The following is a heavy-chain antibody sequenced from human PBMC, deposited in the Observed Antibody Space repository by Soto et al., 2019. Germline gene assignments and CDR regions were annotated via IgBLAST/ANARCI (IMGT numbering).Heavy chain of an antibody. CDR1: GFTFRDYD. CDR2: ISSSGTAT. CDR3: ARKGPRAARPNH. D-gene: IGHD6-6*01. V-gene: IGHV3-11*01. Sequence: QVQLVESGGGLVRPGGSLRLSCAASGFTFRDYDMSWIRQAPGKGLEWVECISSSGTATYYADSVKVRFTISRHHAKNSLYVEMNSLRVQDPAVYYCARKGPRAARPNHLVQGTLVTFSS. J-gene: IGHJ5*02.